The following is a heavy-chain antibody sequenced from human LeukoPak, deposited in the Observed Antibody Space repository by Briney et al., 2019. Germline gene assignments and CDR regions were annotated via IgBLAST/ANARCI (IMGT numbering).Heavy chain of an antibody. D-gene: IGHD1-1*01. V-gene: IGHV4-4*07. J-gene: IGHJ6*02. CDR2: IYTSGST. CDR1: GGSISSYY. CDR3: ARLNDEGYYYYYGMDV. Sequence: SETLSLTCTVSGGSISSYYWSWIRQPAGKGLEWIGRIYTSGSTNYNPSLKSRVTISVDTSKNQFSLKLSSVTAADTAVYYCARLNDEGYYYYYGMDVWGQGTTVTVSS.